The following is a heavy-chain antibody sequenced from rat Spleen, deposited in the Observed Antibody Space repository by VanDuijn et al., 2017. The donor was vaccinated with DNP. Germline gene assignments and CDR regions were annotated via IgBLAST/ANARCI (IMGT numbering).Heavy chain of an antibody. CDR1: GFSLTSYG. CDR3: TLFTIAAYYAMDA. J-gene: IGHJ4*01. V-gene: IGHV2S12*01. CDR2: ISSGGST. Sequence: QVQLKESGPGLVQPSQTLSPTCTVSGFSLTSYGVSWVRQPPGKGLEWIAAISSGGSTYYNSALKSRLSISRDTSKSQVFLKMNSLQTEDTAIYFCTLFTIAAYYAMDAWGQGTSVTVSS. D-gene: IGHD1-2*01.